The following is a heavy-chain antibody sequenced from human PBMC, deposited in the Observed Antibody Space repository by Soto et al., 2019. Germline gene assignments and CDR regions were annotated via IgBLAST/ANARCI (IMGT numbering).Heavy chain of an antibody. CDR3: ARHSESTEEWFDP. D-gene: IGHD4-4*01. CDR1: GYSFTSYW. J-gene: IGHJ5*02. CDR2: IDPSDSYT. V-gene: IGHV5-10-1*01. Sequence: GESLKISCQGSGYSFTSYWISWVRQMPGKGLEWMGRIDPSDSYTNYSPSFQGHVTISADKSISTAYLQWSSLKASDTAMYYCARHSESTEEWFDPWGQGTLVTVSS.